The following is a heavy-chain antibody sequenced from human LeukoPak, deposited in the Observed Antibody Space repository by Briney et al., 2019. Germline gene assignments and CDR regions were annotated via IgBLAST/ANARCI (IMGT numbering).Heavy chain of an antibody. CDR1: GGSFSGYY. CDR3: ARGRRQRWLQFNNWFDP. V-gene: IGHV4-34*01. D-gene: IGHD5-24*01. CDR2: INHSGST. J-gene: IGHJ5*02. Sequence: SETLSLTCAVYGGSFSGYYWSWIRQPPGKGLEWIGEINHSGSTNYSPSLKSRVTISVDTSKNQFSLKLSSVTAADTAVYYCARGRRQRWLQFNNWFDPWGQGTLVTVSS.